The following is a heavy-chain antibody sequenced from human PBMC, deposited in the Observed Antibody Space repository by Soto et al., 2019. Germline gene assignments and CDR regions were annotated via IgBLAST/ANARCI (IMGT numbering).Heavy chain of an antibody. D-gene: IGHD3-16*01. CDR1: GYRLDAAW. J-gene: IGHJ4*02. CDR3: ARQITYVCEF. V-gene: IGHV5-51*01. Sequence: PGESLKISCKGVGYRLDAAWIGWVRQMPGKGLEWMGIIKPGGSDLRYSPSFRGQVTVSADAACNAGYLQRDTVEAWAPDYHHCARQITYVCEFWGEGTLVPVSS. CDR2: IKPGGSDL.